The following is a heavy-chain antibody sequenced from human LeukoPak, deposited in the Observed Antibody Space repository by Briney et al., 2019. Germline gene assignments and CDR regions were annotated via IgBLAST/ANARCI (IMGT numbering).Heavy chain of an antibody. V-gene: IGHV3-43*02. Sequence: GGSLRLSCVASGLPIGDFAMHWVRQAPGKGLEWVSLISGDGVSTFYADSVKGRFSISRDNSKNSLSLEMNSLRTEDTAMYYCARESGKFDYWGQGTLVAVSS. CDR1: GLPIGDFA. CDR3: ARESGKFDY. CDR2: ISGDGVST. J-gene: IGHJ4*02.